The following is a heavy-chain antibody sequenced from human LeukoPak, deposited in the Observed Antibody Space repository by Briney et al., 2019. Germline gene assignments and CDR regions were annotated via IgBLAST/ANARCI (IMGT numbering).Heavy chain of an antibody. CDR2: IYHSGST. D-gene: IGHD1-26*01. J-gene: IGHJ4*02. CDR1: GYSISSGYY. V-gene: IGHV4-38-2*01. Sequence: SETLSLTCAVSGYSISSGYYWGWIRQPPGKGLEWIGSIYHSGSTYYNPSLKSRVTISVDTSKNQFSLKLRSVTAADTAVYYCARQRVGANHYWGQGTLVTVSS. CDR3: ARQRVGANHY.